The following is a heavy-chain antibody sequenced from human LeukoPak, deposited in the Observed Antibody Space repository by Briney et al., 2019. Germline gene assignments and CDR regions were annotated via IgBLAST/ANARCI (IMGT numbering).Heavy chain of an antibody. CDR3: ARAYSGYDTADYYYYYMDV. D-gene: IGHD5-12*01. J-gene: IGHJ6*03. CDR1: GGTFSSYA. CDR2: IIPIFGTA. Sequence: SVKVSCKASGGTFSSYAISWVRQAPGRGLEWMGGIIPIFGTANYAQKFQGRVTITTDESTSTAYMELSSLRSEDTAVYYCARAYSGYDTADYYYYYMDVWGKGTTVTVSS. V-gene: IGHV1-69*05.